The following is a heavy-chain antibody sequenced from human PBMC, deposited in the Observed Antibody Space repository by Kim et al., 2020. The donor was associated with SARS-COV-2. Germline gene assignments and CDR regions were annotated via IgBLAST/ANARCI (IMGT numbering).Heavy chain of an antibody. J-gene: IGHJ4*02. CDR2: FYYGGST. CDR1: GASISSGNYY. Sequence: SETLSLTCTVSGASISSGNYYWGWIRRPPGKGLEWIGSFYYGGSTYYNPSLKSRVAMSVDTSKQKFFLKMKSATAADTALYYCARFPAPYNSGTFETHWGQGTLVTVS. CDR3: ARFPAPYNSGTFETH. D-gene: IGHD6-25*01. V-gene: IGHV4-39*01.